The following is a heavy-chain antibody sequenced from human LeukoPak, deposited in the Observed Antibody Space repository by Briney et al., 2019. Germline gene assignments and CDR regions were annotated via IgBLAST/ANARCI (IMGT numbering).Heavy chain of an antibody. Sequence: QPGGSLRLSCAASGFTFSGFGMTWVRQAPGKGLKWVSGISGSGSSTYYADSVKGRFTISRDNSKNTVYLQMNSLRADDTAVYYCAKTMGAIDHDYWGQGTLVTVSS. J-gene: IGHJ4*02. D-gene: IGHD1-26*01. CDR1: GFTFSGFG. CDR2: ISGSGSST. CDR3: AKTMGAIDHDY. V-gene: IGHV3-23*01.